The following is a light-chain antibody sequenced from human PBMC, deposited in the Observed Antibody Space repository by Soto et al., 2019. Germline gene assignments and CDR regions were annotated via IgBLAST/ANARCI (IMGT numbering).Light chain of an antibody. V-gene: IGKV3-15*01. CDR2: GAS. CDR3: HQRQSWPRT. CDR1: QSVSNN. Sequence: EIVMTQSPATLSVSPGERATLSCRASQSVSNNLAWYQQRLGQAPRLLIHGASTRATGIPARFGGSGSGTEFTLTISNVEPEDFAVYYCHQRQSWPRTFGQGTTVDIK. J-gene: IGKJ1*01.